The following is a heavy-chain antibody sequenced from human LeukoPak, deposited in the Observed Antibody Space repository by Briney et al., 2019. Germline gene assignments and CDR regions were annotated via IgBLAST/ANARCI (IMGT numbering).Heavy chain of an antibody. V-gene: IGHV7-4-1*02. Sequence: GASVKVSCKASGYTLTYYAMNWVRQAPGQGLEWMGWINTNTGGPTYAQDFTGRFVFSLDTSVSTAYLQISSLQAEDTAVYYCARGRGVVGVTYYDGMDVWGQGTTVTVSS. CDR2: INTNTGGP. J-gene: IGHJ6*02. CDR3: ARGRGVVGVTYYDGMDV. D-gene: IGHD3-3*01. CDR1: GYTLTYYA.